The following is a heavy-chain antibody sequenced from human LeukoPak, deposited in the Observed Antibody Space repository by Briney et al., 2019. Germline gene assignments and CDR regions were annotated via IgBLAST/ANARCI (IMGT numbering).Heavy chain of an antibody. V-gene: IGHV3-23*01. CDR1: RFTFSSYA. Sequence: GGSLRLSCAASRFTFSSYAMSWVRQAPGKGLEWVSAISGSGGSTYYADPVKGRFTISRDNSKNTLYLQMNSLRAEDTAVYYCAKDDDSSGYYYDYWGQGTLVTVSS. CDR2: ISGSGGST. D-gene: IGHD3-22*01. J-gene: IGHJ4*02. CDR3: AKDDDSSGYYYDY.